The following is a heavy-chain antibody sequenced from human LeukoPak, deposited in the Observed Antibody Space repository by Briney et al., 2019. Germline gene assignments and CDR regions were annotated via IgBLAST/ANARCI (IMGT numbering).Heavy chain of an antibody. CDR1: GGTFSSYA. V-gene: IGHV1-69*04. D-gene: IGHD1-26*01. CDR3: ARERRELWPQDDY. CDR2: IIPILGIA. Sequence: ASVKVSCKASGGTFSSYAISWVRQAPGQGLEWMGRIIPILGIANYAQKFQGRVTITADKSTSTAYMELSSLRSEDTAVYYCARERRELWPQDDYWGQGTLVTVSS. J-gene: IGHJ4*02.